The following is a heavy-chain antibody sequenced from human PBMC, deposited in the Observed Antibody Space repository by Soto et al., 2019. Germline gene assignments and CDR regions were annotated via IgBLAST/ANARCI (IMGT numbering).Heavy chain of an antibody. CDR1: VYNITSNG. D-gene: IGHD3-10*01. V-gene: IGHV1-18*01. Sequence: SSVQVTCKASVYNITSNGISWVRHAPGQGLEWLGWISAYNGNTNYAQKLQGRVTMTTDTSTSTAYMELNSLRVEDSALYYCARGSTDSYPGSRIFDFWGRGTLVTVSS. J-gene: IGHJ4*02. CDR3: ARGSTDSYPGSRIFDF. CDR2: ISAYNGNT.